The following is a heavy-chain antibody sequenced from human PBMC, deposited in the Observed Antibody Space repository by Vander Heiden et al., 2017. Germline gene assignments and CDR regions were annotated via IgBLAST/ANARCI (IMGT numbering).Heavy chain of an antibody. D-gene: IGHD6-19*01. CDR2: IGTAGDT. V-gene: IGHV3-13*01. CDR3: ARFPRGAVAGFYYYGMDV. CDR1: GLPFSSYD. Sequence: EVQLVESGGGLVQPGGYLRLSCAASGLPFSSYDMHWVCQATGKGLEWVSAIGTAGDTYYPGSVKGRFTISRENAKNSLYLQMNSLRAGDTAVYYCARFPRGAVAGFYYYGMDVWGQGTTVTVSS. J-gene: IGHJ6*02.